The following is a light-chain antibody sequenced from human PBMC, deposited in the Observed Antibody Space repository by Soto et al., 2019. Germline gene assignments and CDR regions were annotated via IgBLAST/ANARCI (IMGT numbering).Light chain of an antibody. CDR3: EAWDDSLSDFYV. J-gene: IGLJ1*01. CDR2: RNN. Sequence: VLTQPPSASGTPGQRVTISCSGSSSNIGSNYVYWYQQLPGTAPKLLIYRNNQRPSGVPDRFSGSKSGTSASLAISGLRSEDEADYYCEAWDDSLSDFYVFGTGTKVTVL. V-gene: IGLV1-47*01. CDR1: SSNIGSNY.